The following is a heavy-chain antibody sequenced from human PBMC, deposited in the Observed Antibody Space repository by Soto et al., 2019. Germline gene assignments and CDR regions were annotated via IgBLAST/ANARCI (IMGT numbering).Heavy chain of an antibody. V-gene: IGHV2-5*02. D-gene: IGHD2-2*01. CDR2: IYWDDDK. Sequence: QITLKESGPTLVKPTQTLTLTCTFSGFSLSTSGVGVGWIRQPPGKALEWLALIYWDDDKRYSPSLKSRLTXPKDTSKNQVXXTXTXXDPVDKAPYYCAHSPYVRLGYCISTSCYGGDWFDPWGQGTLVTVSS. CDR3: AHSPYVRLGYCISTSCYGGDWFDP. CDR1: GFSLSTSGVG. J-gene: IGHJ5*02.